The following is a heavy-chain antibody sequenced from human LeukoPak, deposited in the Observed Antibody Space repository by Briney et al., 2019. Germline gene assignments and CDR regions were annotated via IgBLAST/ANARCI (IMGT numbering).Heavy chain of an antibody. J-gene: IGHJ6*02. CDR1: GFTFSSYA. D-gene: IGHD2-15*01. CDR3: ANYCSGGSCTRAAYYYGLDV. Sequence: EPGGSLRLSCTASGFTFSSYAMSWVRQAPGKGLEWVSAITGSGGSTYYADSVKGRFTISSDNSKNTLYLHMNSLRAEDTAIYYCANYCSGGSCTRAAYYYGLDVWGQGTTVTVSS. V-gene: IGHV3-23*01. CDR2: ITGSGGST.